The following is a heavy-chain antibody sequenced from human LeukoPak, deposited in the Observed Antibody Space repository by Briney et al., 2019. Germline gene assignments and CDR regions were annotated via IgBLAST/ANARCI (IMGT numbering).Heavy chain of an antibody. CDR1: GFTFSSYS. CDR2: ISSSSSYI. D-gene: IGHD6-19*01. CDR3: ARDSSGWTMVDY. Sequence: GGSLRLSCAASGFTFSSYSMNWVRQAPGKGLEWVSSISSSSSYIYYADSVKGRFTISRDNAKYSLYLQMNSLRAEDTAVYYCARDSSGWTMVDYWGQGTLVHVS. J-gene: IGHJ4*02. V-gene: IGHV3-21*01.